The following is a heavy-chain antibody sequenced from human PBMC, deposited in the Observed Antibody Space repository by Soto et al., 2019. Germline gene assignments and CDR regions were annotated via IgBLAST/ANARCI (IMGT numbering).Heavy chain of an antibody. J-gene: IGHJ6*02. Sequence: GASVKVSCKASGYTFTSYYMHWVRQAPGQGPEWMGIINPSGGSTSYAQKFQGRVTMTRDTSTSTVYMELSSLRSEDTAVYYCARDPLSDYYDSSGYPTHTQLLYYYYGMDVWGQGTTVTVSS. V-gene: IGHV1-46*01. CDR3: ARDPLSDYYDSSGYPTHTQLLYYYYGMDV. D-gene: IGHD3-22*01. CDR1: GYTFTSYY. CDR2: INPSGGST.